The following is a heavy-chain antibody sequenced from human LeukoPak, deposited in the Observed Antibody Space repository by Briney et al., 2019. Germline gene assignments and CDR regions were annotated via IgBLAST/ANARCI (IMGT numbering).Heavy chain of an antibody. CDR1: GFTFSSYA. CDR3: ARVVLGIVPAATRLIDY. V-gene: IGHV3-23*01. CDR2: ISGSGGST. Sequence: PGGSLRLSCAASGFTFSSYAMSWVRQAPGKGLEWVSAISGSGGSTYYADSVKGRFTISRDNSKNTLYLQMNSPRAEDTAVYYCARVVLGIVPAATRLIDYWGQGTLVTVSS. J-gene: IGHJ4*02. D-gene: IGHD2-2*01.